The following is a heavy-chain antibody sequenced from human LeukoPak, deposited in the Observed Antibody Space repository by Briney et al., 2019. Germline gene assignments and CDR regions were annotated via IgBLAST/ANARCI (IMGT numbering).Heavy chain of an antibody. V-gene: IGHV1-18*01. CDR3: ARASPYYSYAMDV. J-gene: IGHJ6*02. Sequence: ASVKVSCKASGYTFTSYGISWVRQAPGQGLEWMGWISAYNGNTNYAQKFQGRVTMIRDTSISTAYMELSRLRSDDTAVYYCARASPYYSYAMDVWGQGTTVTVSS. CDR2: ISAYNGNT. CDR1: GYTFTSYG.